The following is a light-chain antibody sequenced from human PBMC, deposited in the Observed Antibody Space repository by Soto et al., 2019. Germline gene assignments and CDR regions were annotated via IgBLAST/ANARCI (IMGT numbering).Light chain of an antibody. CDR3: VSFTTSKSDV. CDR1: SSDVGAYIF. CDR2: DIT. J-gene: IGLJ1*01. Sequence: QSALPQPASVSGSPGQSITISCTGTSSDVGAYIFVSWYQQYPGKAPKPMIYDITNRPSGVSNRFSGSKAGNTASLTISGLQAEDEADYYCVSFTTSKSDVFGTGTKGTVL. V-gene: IGLV2-14*01.